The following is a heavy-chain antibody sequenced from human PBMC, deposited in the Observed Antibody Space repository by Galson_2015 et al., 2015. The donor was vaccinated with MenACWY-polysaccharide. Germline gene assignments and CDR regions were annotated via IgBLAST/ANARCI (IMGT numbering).Heavy chain of an antibody. V-gene: IGHV4-61*02. CDR2: IYTSGSI. D-gene: IGHD7-27*01. J-gene: IGHJ4*02. CDR1: GDSISNSHYY. Sequence: TLSLTCTVSGDSISNSHYYWSWIRQPAGKGLEWIGRIYTSGSINYNPSLESRVTISVDTSKNQFSLRLSSVTAADTAVYFCVGTSIVAPRGDYWNQGTLVTVSS. CDR3: VGTSIVAPRGDY.